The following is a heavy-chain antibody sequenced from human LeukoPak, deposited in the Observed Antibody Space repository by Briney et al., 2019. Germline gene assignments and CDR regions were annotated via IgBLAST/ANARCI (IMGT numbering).Heavy chain of an antibody. J-gene: IGHJ4*02. V-gene: IGHV3-21*04. D-gene: IGHD2-2*01. CDR2: ISSSSSYI. CDR3: ASATIVVPAAMAPDY. Sequence: PGGSLRLSCAASGFTFSSYSMNWVRQAPGKGLEWVSSISSSSSYIYYADSVKGRFTISRDNAKNSLYLQMNSLRAEDTAVYYCASATIVVPAAMAPDYWGQGTLVTVSS. CDR1: GFTFSSYS.